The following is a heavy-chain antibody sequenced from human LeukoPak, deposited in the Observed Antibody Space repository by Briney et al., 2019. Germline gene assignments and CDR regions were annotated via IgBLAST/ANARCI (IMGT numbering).Heavy chain of an antibody. CDR3: ARGRPHGNDY. V-gene: IGHV3-48*01. Sequence: GGSLRLSCAASGFTFSSYSMNWVRQAPGKGLEWISYISSSSSTIYYADSVKGRFTISRDNAKNSLSLQMNSLRVEDTAVYYCARGRPHGNDYWGQGTLVTVSS. D-gene: IGHD4-23*01. J-gene: IGHJ4*02. CDR1: GFTFSSYS. CDR2: ISSSSSTI.